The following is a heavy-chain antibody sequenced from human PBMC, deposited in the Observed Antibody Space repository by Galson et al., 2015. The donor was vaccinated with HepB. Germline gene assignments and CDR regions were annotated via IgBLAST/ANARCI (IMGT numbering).Heavy chain of an antibody. CDR2: ISYDGSNK. V-gene: IGHV3-30-3*01. Sequence: SLRLSCAASGFTFSSYAMHWVRQAPGKGLEWVAVISYDGSNKYYADSVKGRFTISRDNSKNTLYLQMTSLRAEDTAVYYGARDRSTTVTTFYFDYWGQGTLVTVSS. CDR1: GFTFSSYA. D-gene: IGHD4-17*01. J-gene: IGHJ4*02. CDR3: ARDRSTTVTTFYFDY.